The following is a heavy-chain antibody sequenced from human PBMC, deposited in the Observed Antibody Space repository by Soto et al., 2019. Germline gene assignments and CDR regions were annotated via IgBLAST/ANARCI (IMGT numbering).Heavy chain of an antibody. CDR3: ARQGAGTTSIHAFDI. J-gene: IGHJ3*02. CDR1: GGSISSSSYY. CDR2: IYYSGST. V-gene: IGHV4-39*01. D-gene: IGHD1-7*01. Sequence: QLQLQESGPGLVKPSETLSLTCTVSGGSISSSSYYWGWIRQPPGKGLEWIGSIYYSGSTYYNPSLKSRVTITVDTSKNKFSLKLSTVTAADTAVYYCARQGAGTTSIHAFDIWGQGTMVTVSS.